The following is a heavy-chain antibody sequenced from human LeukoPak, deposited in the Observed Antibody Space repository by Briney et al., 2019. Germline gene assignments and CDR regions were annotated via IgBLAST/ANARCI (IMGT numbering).Heavy chain of an antibody. V-gene: IGHV3-74*01. CDR1: GFTFSSYW. J-gene: IGHJ4*02. CDR2: INSDGSST. D-gene: IGHD2-2*01. Sequence: GGSLRLSCAASGFTFSSYWMHWVRQAPGKGLVWVSRINSDGSSTSYADSVKGRFTTSRDNAKNPLYLKMNSLRAEDTAVYYCVREGYCSSSSCKSFDFWGQGTLVTVSS. CDR3: VREGYCSSSSCKSFDF.